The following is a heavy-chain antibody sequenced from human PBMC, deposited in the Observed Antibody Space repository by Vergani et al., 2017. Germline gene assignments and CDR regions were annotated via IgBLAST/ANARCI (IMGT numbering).Heavy chain of an antibody. CDR1: GFSLSNARMG. V-gene: IGHV2-26*01. D-gene: IGHD3-9*01. Sequence: QVTLKESGPVLVKPTETLTLTCTVSGFSLSNARMGVSWIRQPPGKALEWLAHIFSNDEKSYSTSLKSSLTIAKDTSKSQVVLTMTNMDPVDTATYYCARIRRYYDILTGYYNGWFDPWGQGTLVTVSS. J-gene: IGHJ5*02. CDR2: IFSNDEK. CDR3: ARIRRYYDILTGYYNGWFDP.